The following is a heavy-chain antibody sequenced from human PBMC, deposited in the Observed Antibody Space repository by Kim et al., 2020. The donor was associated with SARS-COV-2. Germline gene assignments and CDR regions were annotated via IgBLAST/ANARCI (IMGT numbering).Heavy chain of an antibody. CDR2: ISASSSTI. D-gene: IGHD6-19*01. V-gene: IGHV3-48*02. CDR3: TSPAPGSSSGRWAFDI. Sequence: GGSLRLSCAVSGLTFSSYSMNWVRQAPGKGLEWVAYISASSSTIYYAESVKGRFTISRDNAKRSVSLQMNGLTYDDTAVYFCTSPAPGSSSGRWAFDIWGQGTMVSVSS. CDR1: GLTFSSYS. J-gene: IGHJ3*02.